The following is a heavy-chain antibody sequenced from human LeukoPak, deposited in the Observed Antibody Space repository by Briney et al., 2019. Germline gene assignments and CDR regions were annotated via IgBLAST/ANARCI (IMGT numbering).Heavy chain of an antibody. V-gene: IGHV4-61*05. J-gene: IGHJ3*02. D-gene: IGHD3-22*01. CDR1: GGSISSSSYY. Sequence: SETLSLTCTVSGGSISSSSYYWGWIRQPPGKGLEWIGYIYYSGSTNYNPSLKSRVTISVDTSKNQFSLELSSVTAADTAVYYCARVGYDSSGYPNDAFDIWGQGTMVAVSS. CDR3: ARVGYDSSGYPNDAFDI. CDR2: IYYSGST.